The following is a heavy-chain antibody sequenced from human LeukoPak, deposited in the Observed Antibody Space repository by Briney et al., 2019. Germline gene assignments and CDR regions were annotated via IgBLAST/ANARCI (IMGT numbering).Heavy chain of an antibody. CDR3: ARHSSTRYYDFWSGFHGGMDV. CDR2: IYYSGST. D-gene: IGHD3-3*01. CDR1: GGSISSSSYY. V-gene: IGHV4-39*01. Sequence: PSETLSLTCTVSGGSISSSSYYWGWLRQPPGKGLEWIGSIYYSGSTYYNPSLKSRVTISVDTSKNQFSLKLSSVTAADTAVYYCARHSSTRYYDFWSGFHGGMDVWGKGTTVTVSS. J-gene: IGHJ6*03.